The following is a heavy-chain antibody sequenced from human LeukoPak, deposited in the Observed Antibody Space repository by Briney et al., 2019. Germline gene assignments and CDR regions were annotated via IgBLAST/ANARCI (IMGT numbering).Heavy chain of an antibody. CDR3: AREIDRDDYNRFFDY. CDR1: GYTFTSYA. D-gene: IGHD5-24*01. J-gene: IGHJ4*02. Sequence: GSVEGSCKASGYTFTSYAMHWVRQAPGQRVEWMGWINAGNGNTKYSQKFQGRVTITRDTSASTAYMEMRSLRSEDTAVYYCAREIDRDDYNRFFDYWGQGTLVTVSS. V-gene: IGHV1-3*01. CDR2: INAGNGNT.